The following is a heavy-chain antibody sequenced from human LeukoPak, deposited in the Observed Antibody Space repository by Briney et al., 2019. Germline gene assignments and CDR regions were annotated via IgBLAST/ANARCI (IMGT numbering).Heavy chain of an antibody. CDR3: ARASAAAGTNWFAP. CDR1: GFTFSSYA. CDR2: ISYDGSNK. D-gene: IGHD6-13*01. V-gene: IGHV3-30-3*01. J-gene: IGHJ5*02. Sequence: GRSLRLSRAASGFTFSSYAMHWVRQAPVKGLEWVAVISYDGSNKYYADSVKGRFTISRDNSKNTLYLQMNSLRAEDTAVYYCARASAAAGTNWFAPWGQGTLVTVSS.